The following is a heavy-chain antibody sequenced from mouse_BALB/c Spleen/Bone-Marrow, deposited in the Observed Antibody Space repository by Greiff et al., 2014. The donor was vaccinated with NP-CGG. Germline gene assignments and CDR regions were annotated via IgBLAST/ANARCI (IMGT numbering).Heavy chain of an antibody. CDR1: GFDFSRYW. CDR3: AGNGYYGWIAY. D-gene: IGHD2-3*01. CDR2: INPDSSTI. J-gene: IGHJ3*01. V-gene: IGHV4-1*02. Sequence: EVKLLESGGGLVQPGGSLKLSCAASGFDFSRYWMTWVRQAPGKGLEWIGEINPDSSTINYTPSLEDKLIISRDNAKNTLYLQMSKVRSEDTALYYCAGNGYYGWIAYWGQGTLVTVSA.